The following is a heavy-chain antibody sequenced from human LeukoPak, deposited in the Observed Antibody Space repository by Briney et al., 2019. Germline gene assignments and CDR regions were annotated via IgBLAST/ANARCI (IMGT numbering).Heavy chain of an antibody. V-gene: IGHV3-30*18. CDR3: AKDRLGYCSGGSCYLMYFDY. D-gene: IGHD2-15*01. CDR1: GFTFSSYC. J-gene: IGHJ4*02. Sequence: GGSLRLSCAASGFTFSSYCMPWVRQAPGKGLEWVAVISFDGSNKYYSDSVKGRFTISRDNSKNTLYLQMNSLRAEDTAVYYCAKDRLGYCSGGSCYLMYFDYWGQGTLVTVSS. CDR2: ISFDGSNK.